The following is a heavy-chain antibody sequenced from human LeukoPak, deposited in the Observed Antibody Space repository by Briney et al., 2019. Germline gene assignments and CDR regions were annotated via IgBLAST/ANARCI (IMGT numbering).Heavy chain of an antibody. CDR2: IYTSGST. CDR1: GGSISSYY. D-gene: IGHD2-2*01. V-gene: IGHV4-4*07. Sequence: SETLSLTCTVSGGSISSYYWSWIRQPAGKGLEWIGRIYTSGSTNYNPSLKSRVTISVDTSKNQFSLKLSSVTAADTAVYYCARGQGDCSSTSCLDTGNWFDPWGQGTLVTVSS. J-gene: IGHJ5*02. CDR3: ARGQGDCSSTSCLDTGNWFDP.